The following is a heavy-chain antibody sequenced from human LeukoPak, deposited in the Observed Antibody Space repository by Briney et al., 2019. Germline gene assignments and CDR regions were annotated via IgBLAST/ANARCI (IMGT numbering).Heavy chain of an antibody. CDR2: IYPSGGST. CDR3: ARVPTWELLHSYDY. D-gene: IGHD1-26*01. CDR1: GYTFTSYY. J-gene: IGHJ4*02. Sequence: ASVKVSCKXSGYTFTSYYMHWVRQAPGQGLEWMGVIYPSGGSTSYAQKFQGRVTMTRDTSTSTVYMELSSLRSEDTAVYYCARVPTWELLHSYDYWGQGTLVTVSS. V-gene: IGHV1-46*01.